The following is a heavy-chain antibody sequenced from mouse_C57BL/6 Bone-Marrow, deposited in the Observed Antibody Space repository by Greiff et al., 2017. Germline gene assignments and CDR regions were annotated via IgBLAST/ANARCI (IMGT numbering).Heavy chain of an antibody. J-gene: IGHJ1*03. CDR2: IYPGGGYT. V-gene: IGHV1-63*01. Sequence: QVQLQQSGAELVRPGTSVKMSCKASGYTFTNYWIGWAKQRPGHGLEWIGDIYPGGGYTNYNEKFKGKDTLTADKSSSTAYMQFSSLTSEDSAIYYCARSGDGYYFYWYFDVWGTGTTVTVSS. D-gene: IGHD2-3*01. CDR1: GYTFTNYW. CDR3: ARSGDGYYFYWYFDV.